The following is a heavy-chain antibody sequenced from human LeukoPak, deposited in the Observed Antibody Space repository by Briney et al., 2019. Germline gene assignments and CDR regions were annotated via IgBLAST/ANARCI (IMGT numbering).Heavy chain of an antibody. Sequence: ASVKVSCKASGYTFTSYDINWVRQATGQGLEWMGWMNPNSGNTGYAQKFQGRVTMTEDTSTDTAYMELSSLRSEDTAVYYCATIPVADFWSGYGYWGQGTLVTVSS. J-gene: IGHJ4*02. D-gene: IGHD3-3*01. CDR3: ATIPVADFWSGYGY. V-gene: IGHV1-8*01. CDR1: GYTFTSYD. CDR2: MNPNSGNT.